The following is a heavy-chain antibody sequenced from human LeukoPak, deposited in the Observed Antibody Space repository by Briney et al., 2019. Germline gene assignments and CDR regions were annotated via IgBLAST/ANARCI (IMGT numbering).Heavy chain of an antibody. CDR1: GFTFSDYY. D-gene: IGHD3-22*01. V-gene: IGHV3-11*03. J-gene: IGHJ3*02. CDR2: ISSSGSYT. Sequence: AGGSLRLSCAASGFTFSDYYINWIRQAPGKGLEWVSYISSSGSYTDYADSVKGRFTISRDNAKNSLYLQMNSLRAEDTAVYYCARTLYITMIVAEGAFDIWGQGTRVTVSS. CDR3: ARTLYITMIVAEGAFDI.